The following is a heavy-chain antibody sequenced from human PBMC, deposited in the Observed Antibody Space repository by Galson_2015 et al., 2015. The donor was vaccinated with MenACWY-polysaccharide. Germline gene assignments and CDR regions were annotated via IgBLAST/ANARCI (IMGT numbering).Heavy chain of an antibody. Sequence: FLRIAGAGSGFTFSSNTMNWVRQAPGKGLEWVSSTSSAGSSIYYADSVKGRFTISRDNAENSLYLQMNSLRDEDTAVYYCAKSLTILDYWGQGTLVTVSS. CDR3: AKSLTILDY. CDR2: TSSAGSSI. D-gene: IGHD2-21*01. J-gene: IGHJ4*02. V-gene: IGHV3-48*02. CDR1: GFTFSSNT.